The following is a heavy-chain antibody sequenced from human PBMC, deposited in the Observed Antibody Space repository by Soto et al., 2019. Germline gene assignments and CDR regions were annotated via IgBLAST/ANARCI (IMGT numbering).Heavy chain of an antibody. CDR3: ARHVRVGATLDWFDP. CDR1: GYSFTSYW. CDR2: IYPGDSDT. V-gene: IGHV5-51*01. D-gene: IGHD1-26*01. Sequence: PGESLKISCKGSGYSFTSYWIGGVRQMPGKGLEWMGIIYPGDSDTRYSPSFQGQVTISADKSISTAYLQWSSLKASDTAMYYCARHVRVGATLDWFDPWGQGTLVTVSS. J-gene: IGHJ5*02.